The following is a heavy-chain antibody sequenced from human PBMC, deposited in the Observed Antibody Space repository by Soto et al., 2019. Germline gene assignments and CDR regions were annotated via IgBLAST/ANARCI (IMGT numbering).Heavy chain of an antibody. V-gene: IGHV6-1*01. CDR3: ARIDRTGAFDP. Sequence: QVQLQQSGPGLVKSSQTLSLNCAISGDSVSSYSGAWNWIRQSPSRGLEWLGRTYYRSTWFTDYALSVRSRITINPDTSKNQFSLHLSSVTPEDTAVYYCARIDRTGAFDPWGQGTQVTVSS. J-gene: IGHJ5*02. CDR1: GDSVSSYSGA. CDR2: TYYRSTWFT. D-gene: IGHD1-1*01.